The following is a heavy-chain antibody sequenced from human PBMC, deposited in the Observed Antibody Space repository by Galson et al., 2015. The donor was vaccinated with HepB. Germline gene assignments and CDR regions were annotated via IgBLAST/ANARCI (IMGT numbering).Heavy chain of an antibody. CDR3: ARHVGVPGTRGFDY. CDR2: IYHSGTA. D-gene: IGHD2-2*01. J-gene: IGHJ4*02. Sequence: ETLSLTCAVSGGSISSGNWWSWVRQPPGKGLEWIGEIYHSGTANYNPSLESRGTISLDKSKNQISLKLTSVTAADTAVYYCARHVGVPGTRGFDYWGQGTLVTVSS. CDR1: GGSISSGNW. V-gene: IGHV4-4*02.